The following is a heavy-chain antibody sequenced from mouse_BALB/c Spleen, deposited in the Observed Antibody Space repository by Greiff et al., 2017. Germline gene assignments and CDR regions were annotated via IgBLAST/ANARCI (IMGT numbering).Heavy chain of an antibody. CDR2: INPSTGYI. D-gene: IGHD2-10*02. CDR1: GYTFTSYW. V-gene: IGHV1-7*01. Sequence: QVQLQQSGAELAKPGASVKMSCKASGYTFTSYWMHWVKQRPGQGLEWIGYINPSTGYIEYNQKFKDKATLTADKSSSTAYMQLSSLTSEDSAVYYCARSKYGNSFAYWGQGTLVTVSA. CDR3: ARSKYGNSFAY. J-gene: IGHJ3*01.